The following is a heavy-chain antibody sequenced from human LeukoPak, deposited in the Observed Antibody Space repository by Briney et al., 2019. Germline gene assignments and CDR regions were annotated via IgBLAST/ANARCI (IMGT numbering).Heavy chain of an antibody. D-gene: IGHD6-19*01. V-gene: IGHV1-2*02. CDR1: GYTFTGSY. CDR3: ARGVSSGWYDGLGY. CDR2: LNPNSGDT. Sequence: ASVKVSCKASGYTFTGSYLHWVRQAPGQGLEWMGWLNPNSGDTKDALKFQGRVTMTRDTSINTAYVELSRLTSDDTAVYYCARGVSSGWYDGLGYWGQGTLVTVSS. J-gene: IGHJ4*02.